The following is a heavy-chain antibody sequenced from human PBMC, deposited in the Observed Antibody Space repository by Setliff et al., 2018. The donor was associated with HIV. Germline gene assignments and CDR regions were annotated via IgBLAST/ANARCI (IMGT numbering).Heavy chain of an antibody. V-gene: IGHV4-39*01. CDR3: ARHPRHYNILTVYRYYYMDF. D-gene: IGHD3-9*01. J-gene: IGHJ6*03. Sequence: SETLSLTCAVSGVSISSSSYFWGWIRRPPGTGLDWIGRIYFSGSTYYNPSLESRVTISMDTSKNQFSLKLTSVTAADTAVYYCARHPRHYNILTVYRYYYMDFWGKGTTVTVSS. CDR1: GVSISSSSYF. CDR2: IYFSGST.